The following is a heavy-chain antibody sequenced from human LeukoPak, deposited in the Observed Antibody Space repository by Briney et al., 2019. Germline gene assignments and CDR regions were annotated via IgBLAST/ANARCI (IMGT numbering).Heavy chain of an antibody. J-gene: IGHJ4*02. CDR3: TTRGGSFSIFDY. D-gene: IGHD1-26*01. Sequence: GGSLRLSCAASGFTFSDSWMSWVRQAPGKGLEWVGRIKSKTDGGTTDYAAPVKGRFTISRDASKNTLYLQMNSLKTEDTAVYYCTTRGGSFSIFDYWGQRTLVTVSS. V-gene: IGHV3-15*01. CDR2: IKSKTDGGTT. CDR1: GFTFSDSW.